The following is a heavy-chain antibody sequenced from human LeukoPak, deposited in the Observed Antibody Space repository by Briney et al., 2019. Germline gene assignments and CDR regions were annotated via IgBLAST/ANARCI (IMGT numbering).Heavy chain of an antibody. CDR1: GYTFTSYG. V-gene: IGHV1-69*13. J-gene: IGHJ6*03. D-gene: IGHD5-18*01. CDR3: ARAWIQLWSPLYYMDV. CDR2: IIPIFGTA. Sequence: GASVKVSCKASGYTFTSYGISWVRQAPGQGLEWMGGIIPIFGTANYAQKFQGRVTITADESTSTAYMKLSSLRSEDTAVYYCARAWIQLWSPLYYMDVWGKGTTVTVSS.